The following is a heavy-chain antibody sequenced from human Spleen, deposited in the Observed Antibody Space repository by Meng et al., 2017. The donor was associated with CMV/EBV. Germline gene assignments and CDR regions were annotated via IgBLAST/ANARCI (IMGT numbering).Heavy chain of an antibody. V-gene: IGHV4-59*01. CDR3: ARVGDYYDFWSGYSTYYGMDV. D-gene: IGHD3-3*01. CDR1: GGSINTYY. J-gene: IGHJ6*02. Sequence: GSLRLSCSVSGGSINTYYWIWIRQPPGKGLEWIGYIYYSGSTDYNPSLKSRVTISVDTSKNQFSLKLSSVTAADTAVYYCARVGDYYDFWSGYSTYYGMDVWGQGTTVTVSS. CDR2: IYYSGST.